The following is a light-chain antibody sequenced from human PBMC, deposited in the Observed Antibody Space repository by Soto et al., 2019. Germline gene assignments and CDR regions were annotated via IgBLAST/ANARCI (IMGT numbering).Light chain of an antibody. CDR1: QSVSSNY. Sequence: EIVLTQSPGTLSLSPGERATLSCRASQSVSSNYLAWYQQKPGQAPRLLIYGTSSRATGIPDRFSGSGSGTDFTLTISRLEPEDFAVYYCQHYGSSLTFGQGTRREIK. CDR2: GTS. J-gene: IGKJ5*01. V-gene: IGKV3-20*01. CDR3: QHYGSSLT.